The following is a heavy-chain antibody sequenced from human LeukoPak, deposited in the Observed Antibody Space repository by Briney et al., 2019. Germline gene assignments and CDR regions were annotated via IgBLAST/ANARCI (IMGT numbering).Heavy chain of an antibody. CDR2: IIPIFGTA. Sequence: ASVKVSCKASGGTFTSYAISWVRQAPGQGLEWMGGIIPIFGTANYAQKFQGRVTITTDESTSTAYMELSSLRSEDTAVYYCARSREMATKADWVVNNYFDYWGQGTLDTVSS. V-gene: IGHV1-69*05. D-gene: IGHD5-24*01. CDR3: ARSREMATKADWVVNNYFDY. CDR1: GGTFTSYA. J-gene: IGHJ4*02.